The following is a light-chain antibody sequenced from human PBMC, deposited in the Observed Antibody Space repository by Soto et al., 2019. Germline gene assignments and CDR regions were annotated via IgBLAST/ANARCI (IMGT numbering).Light chain of an antibody. Sequence: QSALTQPASVSGSPGQSITISCTGTSSDVGGYHYLSWYQQHPGKAPKLMIYDVNKRPSGVPDRFSGSKSGNTASLTISGLQAEDEADYYCSSYTSSSTWVFGGGTKLTVL. CDR1: SSDVGGYHY. J-gene: IGLJ3*02. V-gene: IGLV2-14*01. CDR3: SSYTSSSTWV. CDR2: DVN.